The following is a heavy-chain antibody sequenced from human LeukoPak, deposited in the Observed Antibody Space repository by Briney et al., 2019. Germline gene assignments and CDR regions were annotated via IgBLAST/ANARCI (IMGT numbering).Heavy chain of an antibody. CDR2: TSHDENNK. Sequence: GGSLRLSCAASGFTFSSNPMHWVRQAPGRGLEWVAVTSHDENNKYYADSVKGRFTISRDNSKNTLYLQMNSLRTEDTAVYYCAKDVFGGIDYWGQGTLVTVSS. CDR3: AKDVFGGIDY. J-gene: IGHJ4*02. CDR1: GFTFSSNP. V-gene: IGHV3-30-3*01. D-gene: IGHD3-10*01.